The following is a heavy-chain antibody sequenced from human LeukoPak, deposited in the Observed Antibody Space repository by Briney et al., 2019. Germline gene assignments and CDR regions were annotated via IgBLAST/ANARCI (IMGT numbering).Heavy chain of an antibody. CDR1: GFTFSSYW. Sequence: PGGSLRLSCAASGFTFSSYWMHWVRQGPRKGLVWVSRINSDGSSTNYADTVKGRFTISRDNANNTLYLQMNSLRAEDTAVYYCARSVNYSPADYWGQGTLITVSS. J-gene: IGHJ4*02. V-gene: IGHV3-74*01. CDR3: ARSVNYSPADY. CDR2: INSDGSST. D-gene: IGHD1-26*01.